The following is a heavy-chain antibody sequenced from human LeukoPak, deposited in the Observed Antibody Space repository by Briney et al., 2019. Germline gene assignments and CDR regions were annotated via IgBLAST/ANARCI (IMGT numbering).Heavy chain of an antibody. CDR1: GGSFSGYY. CDR2: INHSGST. Sequence: PSETLPLTCAVYGGSFSGYYWSWIRQPPGKGLEWIGEINHSGSTNYNPSLKSRVTISVDTSKNQFSLKLSSVTAADTAVYYCARGLTYYDFWSGYGGAFDIWGQGTMVTVSS. V-gene: IGHV4-34*01. J-gene: IGHJ3*02. D-gene: IGHD3-3*01. CDR3: ARGLTYYDFWSGYGGAFDI.